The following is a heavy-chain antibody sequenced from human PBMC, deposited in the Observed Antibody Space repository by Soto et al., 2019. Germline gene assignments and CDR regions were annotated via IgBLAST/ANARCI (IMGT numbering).Heavy chain of an antibody. CDR3: ARSLGDGYIETNFDY. CDR2: ISAYNGNT. Sequence: GASVKVSCKASGYTFTSYGISWVRQAPGQGLEWMGWISAYNGNTNYAQKLQGRVTMTTDTSTSTAYMELRSLRSDDTAVYYCARSLGDGYIETNFDYWGQGTLVTVSS. CDR1: GYTFTSYG. J-gene: IGHJ4*02. D-gene: IGHD5-12*01. V-gene: IGHV1-18*01.